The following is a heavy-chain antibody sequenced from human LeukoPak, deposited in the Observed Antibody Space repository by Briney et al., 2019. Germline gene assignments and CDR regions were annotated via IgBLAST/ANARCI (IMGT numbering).Heavy chain of an antibody. CDR1: GGSISSNSFY. V-gene: IGHV4-39*07. D-gene: IGHD5-18*01. J-gene: IGHJ5*01. CDR2: LYYSGST. Sequence: PSETLSLTCTVSGGSISSNSFYWGWIRQPPGKGLEWIGSLYYSGSTYYNPSLRSRVTIFLEMSKNQFSLTLNSVTAADTAVYYCARGGHISAYGFDSWGQGTLVTVSS. CDR3: ARGGHISAYGFDS.